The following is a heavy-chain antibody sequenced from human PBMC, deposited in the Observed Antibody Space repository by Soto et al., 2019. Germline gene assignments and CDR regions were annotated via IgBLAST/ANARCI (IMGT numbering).Heavy chain of an antibody. CDR2: IIPVSGAA. CDR1: GGTFGSXA. Sequence: QVQLVQSGAEVKKPGSSVKVSCKASGGTFGSXAXXXXXXXXXXXXXXMGGIIPVSGAAHYAQKFQGRVTITADESTSTAYXELSSQSSQDTAVXXXATALGCRSTSCTLDYWGQGTRVIVSS. V-gene: IGHV1-69*01. CDR3: ATALGCRSTSCTLDY. D-gene: IGHD2-2*01. J-gene: IGHJ4*02.